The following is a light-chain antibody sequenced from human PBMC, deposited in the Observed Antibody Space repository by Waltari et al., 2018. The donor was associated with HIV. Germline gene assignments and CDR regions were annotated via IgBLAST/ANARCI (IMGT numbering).Light chain of an antibody. CDR1: SRDVGGYNY. Sequence: QSALTQPASVSGSPGQSITISCPGTSRDVGGYNYVSWYQQHPGKAPKLMIYRVSNRAGGVANRVAGSRSGNTASLTRAGLQAEDEAEYDGSSYTSTYVFGTGTKVTVL. CDR2: RVS. J-gene: IGLJ1*01. V-gene: IGLV2-14*01. CDR3: SSYTSTYV.